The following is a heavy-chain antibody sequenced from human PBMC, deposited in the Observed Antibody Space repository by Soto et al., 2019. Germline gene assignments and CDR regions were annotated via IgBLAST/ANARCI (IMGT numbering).Heavy chain of an antibody. CDR2: ISSNGGST. D-gene: IGHD2-15*01. V-gene: IGHV3-64D*08. CDR3: VKDIVGSRRGPADAFDI. CDR1: GFTFSSYA. J-gene: IGHJ3*02. Sequence: GGSLRLSCSASGFTFSSYAMHWVRQAPGKGLEYVSAISSNGGSTYYADSVKGRFTISRDNSKNTLYLQMSSLRAEDTAVYYCVKDIVGSRRGPADAFDIWGQGTMVTVSS.